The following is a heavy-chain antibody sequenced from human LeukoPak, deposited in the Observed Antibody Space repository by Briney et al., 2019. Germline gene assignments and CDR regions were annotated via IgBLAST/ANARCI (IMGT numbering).Heavy chain of an antibody. Sequence: ASVKVSCKASGYTFTSYGISWVRQAPGQGLEWMGWISAYNGNTNYAQKLQGRVTMTTDTSTSTAYMELRSLRSDDTAAYYCARDTYYYGSGSTDYWGQGTLVTVSS. J-gene: IGHJ4*02. V-gene: IGHV1-18*01. D-gene: IGHD3-10*01. CDR3: ARDTYYYGSGSTDY. CDR2: ISAYNGNT. CDR1: GYTFTSYG.